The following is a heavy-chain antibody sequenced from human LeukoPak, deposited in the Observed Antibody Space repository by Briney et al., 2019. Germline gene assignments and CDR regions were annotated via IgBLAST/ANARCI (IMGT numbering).Heavy chain of an antibody. CDR3: ARLCSIRWCLHDWFDP. D-gene: IGHD2-21*01. J-gene: IGHJ5*02. CDR2: ISADNGNT. Sequence: ASVKVSCKTIGGRFKSYGFSWVRQAPGQGLEWMGWISADNGNTDYAQRFQGRVTMTTDTSTSTAYMELRSLRSDDTAVYYCARLCSIRWCLHDWFDPWGQGTLVTVSS. CDR1: GGRFKSYG. V-gene: IGHV1-18*01.